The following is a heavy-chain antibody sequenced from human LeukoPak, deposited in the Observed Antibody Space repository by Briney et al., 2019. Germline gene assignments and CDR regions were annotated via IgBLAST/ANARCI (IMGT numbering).Heavy chain of an antibody. D-gene: IGHD3-3*01. CDR2: INHSGST. J-gene: IGHJ4*02. CDR1: GGSFSGYY. V-gene: IGHV4-34*01. Sequence: SETLSLTCAVYGGSFSGYYWSWIRQPPGKGLEWIGEINHSGSTNYNPSLKSRVTISVDTSKNQFSLKLSSVTAADTAVYYCASRFWSGYYTVDYWGQGTLVTVSS. CDR3: ASRFWSGYYTVDY.